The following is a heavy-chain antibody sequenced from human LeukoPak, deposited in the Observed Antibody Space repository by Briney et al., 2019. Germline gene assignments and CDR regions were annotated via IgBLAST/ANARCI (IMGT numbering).Heavy chain of an antibody. CDR3: ARGKQAAALTEPSDY. CDR2: INPSGGST. V-gene: IGHV1-46*01. Sequence: ASVKVSCKASGYTFTGYYIHWVRQAPGQGLEWMGIINPSGGSTNYAQRFQGRITMTRDTSTSTVYMELSSLRSEDTAVYYCARGKQAAALTEPSDYWGQGTLVTVSS. D-gene: IGHD6-13*01. CDR1: GYTFTGYY. J-gene: IGHJ4*02.